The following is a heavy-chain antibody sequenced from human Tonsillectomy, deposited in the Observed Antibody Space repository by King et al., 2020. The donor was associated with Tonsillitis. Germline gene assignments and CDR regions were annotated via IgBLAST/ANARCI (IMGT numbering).Heavy chain of an antibody. V-gene: IGHV3-15*01. Sequence: EVQLVESGGGLVKPGGSLRLACAASGFTFSDAWMSWVRQAPGKGLEWVGRIKRKTDGETTDYIAPVRGRFAVSRDDARNSLYIQMNSLQTEDTAVYYCTTTRRVTAAGTGGDFDNWGQGTQVTVSS. CDR2: IKRKTDGETT. CDR3: TTTRRVTAAGTGGDFDN. D-gene: IGHD6-13*01. CDR1: GFTFSDAW. J-gene: IGHJ4*02.